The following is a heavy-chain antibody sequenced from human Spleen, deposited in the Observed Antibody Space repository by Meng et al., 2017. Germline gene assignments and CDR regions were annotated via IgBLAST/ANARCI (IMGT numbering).Heavy chain of an antibody. V-gene: IGHV5-51*01. CDR2: IDPGDSDT. D-gene: IGHD6-13*01. Sequence: GESLKISCKGSGYSFTTYWIAWVRQMPGKGLEWMGIIDPGDSDTRYSSSFQGQVTISADKSISTASLQWTNLKASDTAIYYCARHRGVAAAGRNWFDPWGQGTLVTVSS. CDR1: GYSFTTYW. CDR3: ARHRGVAAAGRNWFDP. J-gene: IGHJ5*02.